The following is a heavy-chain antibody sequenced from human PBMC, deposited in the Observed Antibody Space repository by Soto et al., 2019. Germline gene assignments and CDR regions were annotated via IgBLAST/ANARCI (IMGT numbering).Heavy chain of an antibody. CDR2: ISGSGGST. V-gene: IGHV3-23*01. CDR1: GFTFSSHA. D-gene: IGHD6-19*01. CDR3: VRTRGQWLVKAVDYYYGMDV. Sequence: PGGSLRLSCAASGFTFSSHAMSWVLQAPGKGLEWVSAISGSGGSTYYADSVKGRFTISRDNSKNTLYLQMNSLRAEDTAVYYCVRTRGQWLVKAVDYYYGMDVWGRGTTVTVSS. J-gene: IGHJ6*02.